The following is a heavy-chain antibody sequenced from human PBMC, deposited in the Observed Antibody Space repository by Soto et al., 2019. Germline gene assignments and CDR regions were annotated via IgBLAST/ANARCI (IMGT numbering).Heavy chain of an antibody. CDR2: IYDGGST. CDR1: GYSISSSNW. J-gene: IGHJ3*02. CDR3: ARTNSGYDAFDI. D-gene: IGHD3-22*01. V-gene: IGHV4-28*01. Sequence: SETLSLTCAVSGYSISSSNWWDWIRQPPGKGLEWIGYIYDGGSTYYNPSLKSRVTMSVDTPKNQFSLKLSSVTAGDTAVYCCARTNSGYDAFDIWGQGTMVTVSS.